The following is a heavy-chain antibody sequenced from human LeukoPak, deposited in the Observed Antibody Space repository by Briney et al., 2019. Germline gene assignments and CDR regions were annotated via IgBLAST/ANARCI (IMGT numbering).Heavy chain of an antibody. CDR3: ARDHYDSSGYYSNNFDY. Sequence: ASVKVSCKASGYTFTSYGISWVRQAPGQGLEWMGWISAYNGNTNYAQKLQGRVTMTTDTSTSTAYMELRSLRSDDTAVYYCARDHYDSSGYYSNNFDYWGQGTLVTVSS. CDR2: ISAYNGNT. V-gene: IGHV1-18*01. J-gene: IGHJ4*02. CDR1: GYTFTSYG. D-gene: IGHD3-22*01.